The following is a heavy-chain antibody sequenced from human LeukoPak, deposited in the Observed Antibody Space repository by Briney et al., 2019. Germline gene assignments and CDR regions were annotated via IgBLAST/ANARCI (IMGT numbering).Heavy chain of an antibody. D-gene: IGHD3-16*01. CDR2: ITGSATTT. J-gene: IGHJ6*02. CDR1: GFTFNTFG. V-gene: IGHV3-48*04. CDR3: ARGGGLDV. Sequence: GESLRLSCATSGFTFNTFGMHWVRQAPGKGLEWVSYITGSATTTYYADSVKGRFTISRDNAKNSLYLQMSNLRAEDTAVYFCARGGGLDVWGQGATVTVSS.